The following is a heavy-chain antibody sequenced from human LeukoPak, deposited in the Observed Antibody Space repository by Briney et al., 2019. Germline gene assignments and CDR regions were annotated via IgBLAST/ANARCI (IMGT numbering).Heavy chain of an antibody. CDR1: GGSISSGTYF. V-gene: IGHV4-61*02. J-gene: IGHJ6*03. CDR3: ARGGGSSWADYYYYYMDV. Sequence: SQTLSLTCTVSGGSISSGTYFWSWIRQPAGKGLEWIGRIYTSGSTNYNPSLKSRVTISVDTSKNQFSLKLRSVTAADTAVYYCARGGGSSWADYYYYYMDVWGKGTTVTVSS. CDR2: IYTSGST. D-gene: IGHD6-13*01.